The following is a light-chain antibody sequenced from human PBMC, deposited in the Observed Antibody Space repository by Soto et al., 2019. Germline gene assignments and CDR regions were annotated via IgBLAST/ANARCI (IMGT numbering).Light chain of an antibody. Sequence: EIVLTQSPGSLSLSPGERATLSCRARQSVDSSFFAWYQQKPGQAPRLLIYCASNRAPGIPDRFSGSGSGTDFTLTISRLEPEEFAVYYCQQYVSSVTFGQGTKVEIK. CDR3: QQYVSSVT. CDR2: CAS. J-gene: IGKJ1*01. V-gene: IGKV3-20*01. CDR1: QSVDSSF.